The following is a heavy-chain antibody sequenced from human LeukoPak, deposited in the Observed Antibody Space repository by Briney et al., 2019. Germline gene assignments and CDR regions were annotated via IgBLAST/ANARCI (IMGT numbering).Heavy chain of an antibody. V-gene: IGHV6-1*01. CDR3: ARGSSGWYDPPYWYFDL. CDR1: GDSVSSNSAA. Sequence: SQTLSLTCAISGDSVSSNSAAWNWIRQSPSRGLEWLGRTYYRSKWYNDYAVSVKSRITINPDTSKNQFSLQLNSVTPEDTAVYYCARGSSGWYDPPYWYFDLWGQGTTVTVSS. J-gene: IGHJ2*01. D-gene: IGHD6-19*01. CDR2: TYYRSKWYN.